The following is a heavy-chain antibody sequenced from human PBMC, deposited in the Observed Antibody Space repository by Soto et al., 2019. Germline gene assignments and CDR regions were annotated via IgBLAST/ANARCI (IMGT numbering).Heavy chain of an antibody. V-gene: IGHV1-69*04. CDR2: IIPILGIA. CDR3: ARENSYYDYIWGSYRPPYYYYYMDV. J-gene: IGHJ6*03. CDR1: GGTFSSYT. D-gene: IGHD3-16*02. Sequence: VSCKASGGTFSSYTISWVRQAPGQGLEWMGRIIPILGIANYAQKFQGRVTITADKSTSTAYMELSSLRSEDTAVYYCARENSYYDYIWGSYRPPYYYYYMDVWGKGTTVTVSS.